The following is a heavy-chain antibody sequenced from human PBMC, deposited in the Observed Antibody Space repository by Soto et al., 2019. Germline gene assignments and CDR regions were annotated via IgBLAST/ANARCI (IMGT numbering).Heavy chain of an antibody. CDR3: ARGAIVGASNWFDP. J-gene: IGHJ5*02. Sequence: VKVSCKASGYTFTGYYMHWVRQAPGQGLEWMGWINPNSGGTNYAQKFQGWVIMTRDTSISTAYMELSRLRSDDTAVYYCARGAIVGASNWFDPWGQGTLVTVSS. D-gene: IGHD1-26*01. CDR2: INPNSGGT. CDR1: GYTFTGYY. V-gene: IGHV1-2*04.